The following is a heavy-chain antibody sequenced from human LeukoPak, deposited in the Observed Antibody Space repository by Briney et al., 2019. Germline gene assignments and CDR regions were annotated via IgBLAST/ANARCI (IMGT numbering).Heavy chain of an antibody. V-gene: IGHV1-8*03. Sequence: EASVKVSCKASGYTFTSYDINWVRQATGQGLEWMGWMNPNSGNTGYAQKFQGRVTFTRNTSISTAYMELSSLRSEDTAVYYCARAPIAAAGTSPRGWFDPWGQGTLVTVSS. J-gene: IGHJ5*02. D-gene: IGHD6-13*01. CDR2: MNPNSGNT. CDR3: ARAPIAAAGTSPRGWFDP. CDR1: GYTFTSYD.